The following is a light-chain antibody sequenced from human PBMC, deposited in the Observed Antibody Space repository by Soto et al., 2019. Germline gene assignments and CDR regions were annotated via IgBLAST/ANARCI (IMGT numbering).Light chain of an antibody. J-gene: IGKJ1*01. V-gene: IGKV1-39*01. CDR3: QQTYSTLWP. Sequence: DIQMTQSPSSLSASVGDRVTITFRASQSLSSYLNWYQQKPGKAPKLLIYAASSLQSVVPSRFSGSGSVTDFPLTISSLQPEDFATYYCQQTYSTLWPFGQGTKVDIK. CDR2: AAS. CDR1: QSLSSY.